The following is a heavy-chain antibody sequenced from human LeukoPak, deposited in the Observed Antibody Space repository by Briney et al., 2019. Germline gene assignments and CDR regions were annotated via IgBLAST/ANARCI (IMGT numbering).Heavy chain of an antibody. CDR2: MNPNSGNT. V-gene: IGHV1-8*01. CDR3: ARLLITMVRGVTFYYYYGMDV. J-gene: IGHJ6*02. Sequence: ASVTVSCKASGYTFTSYDINWVRQAPGQGLEWMGWMNPNSGNTGYAQKFQGRVTMTRNTSISTAYMELSSLRSEDTAVYYCARLLITMVRGVTFYYYYGMDVWGQGTTVTVSS. CDR1: GYTFTSYD. D-gene: IGHD3-10*01.